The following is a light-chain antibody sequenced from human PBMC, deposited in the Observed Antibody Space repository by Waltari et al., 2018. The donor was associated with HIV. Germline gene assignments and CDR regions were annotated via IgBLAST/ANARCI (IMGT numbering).Light chain of an antibody. V-gene: IGLV3-1*01. J-gene: IGLJ2*01. CDR1: QLGDKY. Sequence: SYELTQPPSVSVSPGLTASITCSGAQLGDKYACWYQQKPGQSPVVVIYQDTKRPSGIPERFSGSNSGNTATLTISGTQAVDEADYYCQAWDNSTAVFGGGTQLTVL. CDR2: QDT. CDR3: QAWDNSTAV.